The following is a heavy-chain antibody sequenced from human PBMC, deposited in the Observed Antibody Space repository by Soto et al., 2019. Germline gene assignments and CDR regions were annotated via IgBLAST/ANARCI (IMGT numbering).Heavy chain of an antibody. CDR2: ITGSGAST. CDR1: GFTFSSYA. V-gene: IGHV3-23*01. CDR3: ANFYGTYAGGEFFQH. D-gene: IGHD4-17*01. J-gene: IGHJ1*01. Sequence: EVQLLESGGNLVQPGGSLRLSCAPSGFTFSSYAMSWVRQAPGKGLEWVSAITGSGASTYYADSAKGRFTISRDNSKNTLYLQMNSLRAEDTALYYCANFYGTYAGGEFFQHWGQGTLVTVSS.